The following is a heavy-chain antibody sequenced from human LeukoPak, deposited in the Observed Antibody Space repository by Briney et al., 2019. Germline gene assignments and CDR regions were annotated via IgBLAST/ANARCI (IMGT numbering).Heavy chain of an antibody. Sequence: PGGSLRLSCAASGFTFSSYAMSWVRQAPRKGLEWVSAISGSGGSTYYADSVKGRFTISRDNSKNTLHLQMNSLRDEDTAVYYCARDLVVVAASGMDVWGQGTTVTVSS. CDR1: GFTFSSYA. J-gene: IGHJ6*02. CDR3: ARDLVVVAASGMDV. CDR2: ISGSGGST. V-gene: IGHV3-23*01. D-gene: IGHD2-15*01.